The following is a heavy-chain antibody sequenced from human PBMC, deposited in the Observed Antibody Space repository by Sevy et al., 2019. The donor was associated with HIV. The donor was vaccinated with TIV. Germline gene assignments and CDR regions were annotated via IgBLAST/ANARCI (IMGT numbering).Heavy chain of an antibody. Sequence: ASVKVSCKASGGTFSSYAISWVRQAPGQGHEWMGGIIPIFGTATYAQKFKGRVTITADKSTSTAYMELSSLKSEDTAVYYCARVDDSSGYWGQGTLVTVSS. CDR1: GGTFSSYA. J-gene: IGHJ4*02. CDR3: ARVDDSSGY. V-gene: IGHV1-69*06. CDR2: IIPIFGTA. D-gene: IGHD3-22*01.